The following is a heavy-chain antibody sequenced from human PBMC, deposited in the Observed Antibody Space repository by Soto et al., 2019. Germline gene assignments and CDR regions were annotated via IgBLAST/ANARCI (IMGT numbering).Heavy chain of an antibody. CDR3: ARAARRDFDY. CDR1: CGSFSGYY. CDR2: INHSGST. J-gene: IGHJ4*02. Sequence: PSETLSLTCAVYCGSFSGYYWSWIRQPPGKGLEWIGEINHSGSTNYNPSLKSRVTISVDTSKNQFSLKLSSVTAADTAVYYCARAARRDFDYWGQGTLVTVSS. V-gene: IGHV4-34*01. D-gene: IGHD6-6*01.